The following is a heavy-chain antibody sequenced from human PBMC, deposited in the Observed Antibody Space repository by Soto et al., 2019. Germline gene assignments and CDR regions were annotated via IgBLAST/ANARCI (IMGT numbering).Heavy chain of an antibody. D-gene: IGHD3-10*01. CDR2: MNPNSGKT. CDR3: AGGGEWMDV. J-gene: IGHJ6*02. V-gene: IGHV1-8*01. Sequence: QVKLVQSGAEVKKPGASVKVSCKASGYTFTRYDINWVRQATGQGLEWMGWMNPNSGKTGYAQKFQGRVTMTRNTSISIAGMRLGSQRSDATAVYYCAGGGEWMDVWGQGTTLTVSS. CDR1: GYTFTRYD.